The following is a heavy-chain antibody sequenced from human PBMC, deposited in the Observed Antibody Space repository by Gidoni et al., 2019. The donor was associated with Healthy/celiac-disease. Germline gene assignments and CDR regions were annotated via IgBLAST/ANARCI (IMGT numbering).Heavy chain of an antibody. CDR1: GGSFSGYY. D-gene: IGHD3-10*01. CDR3: AREIYLSPGSYYQRGNWYFDL. J-gene: IGHJ2*01. Sequence: QVQLQQWGAGLLTPSETLSLTCAVYGGSFSGYYWSWIRQPPGKGLEWIGEINHSGSTNYNPSLKSRVTISVDTSKNQFSLKLSSVTAADTAVYYCAREIYLSPGSYYQRGNWYFDLWGRGTLVTVSS. V-gene: IGHV4-34*01. CDR2: INHSGST.